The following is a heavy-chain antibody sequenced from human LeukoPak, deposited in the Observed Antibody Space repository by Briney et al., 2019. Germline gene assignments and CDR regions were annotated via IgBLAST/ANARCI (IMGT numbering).Heavy chain of an antibody. J-gene: IGHJ5*02. CDR2: ISAYNGNT. V-gene: IGHV1-18*01. CDR3: ARGSNYDILTGYFNSGIDP. Sequence: GASVKVSCTASGYTFTSYGISWVRQAPGQGLEWMGWISAYNGNTNYAQKLQGRVTMTTDTSTSTAYMELRSLRSDDTAVYYCARGSNYDILTGYFNSGIDPWGQGTLVTVSS. D-gene: IGHD3-9*01. CDR1: GYTFTSYG.